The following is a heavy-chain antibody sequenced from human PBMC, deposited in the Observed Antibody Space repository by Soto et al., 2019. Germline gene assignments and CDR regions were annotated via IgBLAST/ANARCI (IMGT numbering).Heavy chain of an antibody. CDR2: INHSGST. CDR1: GGSFSGYY. CDR3: ASEDYSSGWYSKESFY. J-gene: IGHJ4*02. V-gene: IGHV4-34*01. Sequence: SETLSLTCAVYGGSFSGYYWSWIRQPPGKGLEWIGEINHSGSTNYNPSLKSRVTISVDTSKNQFSLKLSSVTAADTAVYYCASEDYSSGWYSKESFYWGQGTLVTVSS. D-gene: IGHD6-19*01.